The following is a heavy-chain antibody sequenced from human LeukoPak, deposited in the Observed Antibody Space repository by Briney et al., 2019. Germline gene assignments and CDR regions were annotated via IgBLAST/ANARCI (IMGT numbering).Heavy chain of an antibody. J-gene: IGHJ3*02. CDR2: INPNSGGT. D-gene: IGHD3-9*01. CDR1: GYTFTGYY. CDR3: ARDYDILTGFTLDAFDI. Sequence: ASVKVSCKASGYTFTGYYMHWVRQAPGQGLEWMGWINPNSGGTNYAQKLQGRVTMTTDTSTSTAYMELRSLRSDDTAVYYCARDYDILTGFTLDAFDIWGQGTMVTVSS. V-gene: IGHV1-2*02.